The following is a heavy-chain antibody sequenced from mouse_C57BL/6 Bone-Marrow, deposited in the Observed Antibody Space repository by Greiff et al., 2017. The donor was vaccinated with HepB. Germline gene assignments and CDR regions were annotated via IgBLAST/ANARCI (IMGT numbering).Heavy chain of an antibody. CDR3: ARYRPYGGWFAY. D-gene: IGHD2-14*01. CDR2: IDPEDGET. CDR1: GFNIKDYY. Sequence: EVKLQESGAELVKPGASVKLSCTASGFNIKDYYMHWVKQRTEQGLEWIGRIDPEDGETKYAPKFQGKATITADTSSNKAYLQLSSLASEDTAVYYCARYRPYGGWFAYWGQGTLVTVSA. J-gene: IGHJ3*01. V-gene: IGHV14-2*01.